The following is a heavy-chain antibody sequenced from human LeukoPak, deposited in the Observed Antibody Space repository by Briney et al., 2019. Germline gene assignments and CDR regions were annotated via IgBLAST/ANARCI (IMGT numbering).Heavy chain of an antibody. CDR1: GGSISSGSYY. D-gene: IGHD3-9*01. Sequence: SETLSLTCTVSGGSISSGSYYWSWIRQPAGKGLEWIGRIYTSGSTNYNPSLKSRVTISVDTSKNQFSLKLSSVTAADTAVYYCARHGRLRYFDWSPLLNWFDPWGQGTLVTVSS. CDR3: ARHGRLRYFDWSPLLNWFDP. J-gene: IGHJ5*02. V-gene: IGHV4-61*02. CDR2: IYTSGST.